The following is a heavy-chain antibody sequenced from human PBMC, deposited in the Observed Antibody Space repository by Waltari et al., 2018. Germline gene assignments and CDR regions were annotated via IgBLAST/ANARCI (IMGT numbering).Heavy chain of an antibody. D-gene: IGHD3-10*01. CDR1: GGTFRSYA. Sequence: QVQLVQSGAEVKKPGSSVKVSCKASGGTFRSYAISWVRQAPGQGLEWMGGIIPSLGIANYAQKFQGRVTITADESTSTAYMELSSLRSEDTAVYYCVRDLRGRAAGTVKMGYWGQGTLVTVSS. V-gene: IGHV1-69*04. J-gene: IGHJ4*02. CDR2: IIPSLGIA. CDR3: VRDLRGRAAGTVKMGY.